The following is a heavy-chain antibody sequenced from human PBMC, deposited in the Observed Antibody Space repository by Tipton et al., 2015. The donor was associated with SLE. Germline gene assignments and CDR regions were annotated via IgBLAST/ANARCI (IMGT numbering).Heavy chain of an antibody. D-gene: IGHD1-14*01. CDR1: GGSINNSYYY. J-gene: IGHJ3*02. CDR3: ARAGTGTAWGTFDI. V-gene: IGHV4-39*07. CDR2: IYYSGST. Sequence: TLSLTCTVSGGSINNSYYYWAWIRQPPGKGLGWIGSIYYSGSTFNNPSLKSRVTISAVTSKNQFSLRVSSVTAADTAVYYCARAGTGTAWGTFDIWGPGTMVTVSS.